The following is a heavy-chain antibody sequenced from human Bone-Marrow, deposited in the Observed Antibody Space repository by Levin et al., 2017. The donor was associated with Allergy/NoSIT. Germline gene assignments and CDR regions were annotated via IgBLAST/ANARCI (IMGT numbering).Heavy chain of an antibody. V-gene: IGHV3-30*18. J-gene: IGHJ4*02. CDR1: GFTFSSYG. CDR2: ISYDGSNK. Sequence: GESLKISCAASGFTFSSYGMHWVRQAPGKGLEWVAVISYDGSNKYYADSVKGRFTISRDNSKNTLYLQMNSLRAEDTAVYYCAKDWGWYSVLFDYWGQGTLVTVSS. D-gene: IGHD6-19*01. CDR3: AKDWGWYSVLFDY.